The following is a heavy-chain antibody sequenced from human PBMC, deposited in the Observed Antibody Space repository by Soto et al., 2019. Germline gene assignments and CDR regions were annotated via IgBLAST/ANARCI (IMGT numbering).Heavy chain of an antibody. V-gene: IGHV1-18*01. CDR2: ISPYNGNT. D-gene: IGHD4-17*01. J-gene: IGHJ2*01. CDR1: GYTFNSYG. CDR3: TRDGRQADYGAKWYFDL. Sequence: ASVKVSCKGSGYTFNSYGISWVRQAPGQGLEWMGWISPYNGNTNSAPKLQGRVTMTTDTSTSTAYMELRSPRSDDTAVYYCTRDGRQADYGAKWYFDLWGRGTLVTVSS.